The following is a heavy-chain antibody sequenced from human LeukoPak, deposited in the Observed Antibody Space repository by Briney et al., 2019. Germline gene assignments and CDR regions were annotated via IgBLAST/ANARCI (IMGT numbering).Heavy chain of an antibody. J-gene: IGHJ3*02. CDR3: VRRHKGYVIRGHAFDI. CDR1: GGSFSGYY. Sequence: SETLSLTCAVYGGSFSGYYWSWIRQPPGTGLEGVGEINHSGSTNYNPSLKSRVTISVDTSKNQFSLKLSSVTAADTAVYYCVRRHKGYVIRGHAFDIWGQGTMVTVSS. V-gene: IGHV4-34*01. D-gene: IGHD3-22*01. CDR2: INHSGST.